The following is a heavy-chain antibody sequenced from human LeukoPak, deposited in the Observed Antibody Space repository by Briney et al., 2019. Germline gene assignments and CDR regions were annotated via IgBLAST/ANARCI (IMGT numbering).Heavy chain of an antibody. CDR3: ARRDCDTIKCRGSNWFDP. CDR1: GFTFSNYW. D-gene: IGHD3-22*01. CDR2: INIEESGI. Sequence: GGSLRLSCAASGFTFSNYWMHWVRQAPGKGLVWVSRINIEESGINYADSVKGRFTISRDNAKNSLYLQMNSLRAEDTAVYYCARRDCDTIKCRGSNWFDPWGQGTLVSVSS. J-gene: IGHJ5*02. V-gene: IGHV3-74*01.